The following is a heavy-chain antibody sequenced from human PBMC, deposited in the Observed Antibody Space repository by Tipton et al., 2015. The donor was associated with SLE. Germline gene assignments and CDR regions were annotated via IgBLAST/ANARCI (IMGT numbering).Heavy chain of an antibody. Sequence: TLSLTCSVSGGSLSGYYWSWIRQPAGKGLEWIGRIYTSGSTNYNPSLKSRVTISVDTSKNQFSLKLSSVTAADTAVYYCARVLGVVKSYYMDVWGKGTTVNVSS. J-gene: IGHJ6*03. V-gene: IGHV4-4*07. CDR2: IYTSGST. D-gene: IGHD3-3*01. CDR3: ARVLGVVKSYYMDV. CDR1: GGSLSGYY.